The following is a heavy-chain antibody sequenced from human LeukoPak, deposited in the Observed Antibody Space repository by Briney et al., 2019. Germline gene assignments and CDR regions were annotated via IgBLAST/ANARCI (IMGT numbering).Heavy chain of an antibody. D-gene: IGHD3-22*01. CDR1: GFTFNYA. V-gene: IGHV3-23*01. Sequence: GGSLRLSCAASGFTFNYAMTWARQPPGKGLAWVSAISGSGGSTYYEDSVKGRFTISKDNSKNTLYLLMSSLRPEDTAVYYCAKHADGSGRPRAGFDHWGQGTLVTVSS. CDR3: AKHADGSGRPRAGFDH. J-gene: IGHJ4*02. CDR2: ISGSGGST.